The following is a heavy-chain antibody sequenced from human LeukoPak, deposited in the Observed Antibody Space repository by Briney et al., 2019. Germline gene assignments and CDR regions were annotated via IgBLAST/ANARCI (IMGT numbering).Heavy chain of an antibody. CDR3: ARSMVVRGVVGNYFDP. CDR1: GYTFTGYF. CDR2: INPKSGGT. D-gene: IGHD3-10*01. J-gene: IGHJ5*02. V-gene: IGHV1-2*02. Sequence: ASVKVSCKASGYTFTGYFIHWVRQAPGQGLEWMGWINPKSGGTNYQQKFQDRVTMTRDTSITTAYMEMSRLRSDDTAVYYCARSMVVRGVVGNYFDPWGQGTLVTVSS.